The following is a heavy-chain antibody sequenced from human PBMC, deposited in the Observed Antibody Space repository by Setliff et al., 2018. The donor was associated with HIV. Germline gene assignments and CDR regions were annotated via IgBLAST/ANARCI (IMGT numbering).Heavy chain of an antibody. Sequence: PSEPLSLTCTVSGGSISSGGYYWSWIRQHPGKGLEWIGYIYYSGTTYYNPSLKSRATISVDTSKKQFSLKLTSVTAADTAIYYCAGAPTGGGWFDPWGQGTLVTVSS. D-gene: IGHD7-27*01. CDR2: IYYSGTT. V-gene: IGHV4-31*03. CDR1: GGSISSGGYY. J-gene: IGHJ5*02. CDR3: AGAPTGGGWFDP.